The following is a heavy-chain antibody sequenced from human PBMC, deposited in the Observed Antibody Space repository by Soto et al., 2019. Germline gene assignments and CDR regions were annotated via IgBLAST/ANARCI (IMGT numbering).Heavy chain of an antibody. CDR2: FDPEDGET. CDR1: GYTLTELS. D-gene: IGHD3-22*01. V-gene: IGHV1-24*01. J-gene: IGHJ4*02. Sequence: ASVKVSCKVSGYTLTELSMHWVRQAPGKGLEWMGGFDPEDGETIYAQKFQGRVTMTEDTSTDTAYMELSSLRSEATAVYYCATTKYYYDSSGYNYLFYFDHWGQGTLVTLS. CDR3: ATTKYYYDSSGYNYLFYFDH.